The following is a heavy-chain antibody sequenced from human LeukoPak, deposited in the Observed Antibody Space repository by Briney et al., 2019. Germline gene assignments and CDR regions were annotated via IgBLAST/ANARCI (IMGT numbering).Heavy chain of an antibody. D-gene: IGHD3-9*01. CDR3: ARPHYDILTGYFQGFDY. CDR2: IYYSGST. CDR1: GGSISSSSYY. V-gene: IGHV4-39*01. Sequence: SETLSLTCTVSGGSISSSSYYWGWIRQPPGKGLEWIGSIYYSGSTYYNPSLKSRVTISVDTSKNQFSLKLSSVTAADTAVYYCARPHYDILTGYFQGFDYWGQGTLVTVSS. J-gene: IGHJ4*02.